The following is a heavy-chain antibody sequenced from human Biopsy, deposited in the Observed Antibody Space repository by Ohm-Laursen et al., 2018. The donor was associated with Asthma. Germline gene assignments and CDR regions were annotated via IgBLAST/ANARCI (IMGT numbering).Heavy chain of an antibody. D-gene: IGHD3-9*01. V-gene: IGHV1-3*01. Sequence: VASVKVSCKASGYTFINYAIHWVRQAPGQRLEWMGWINAGNGNTKYSQKFRGRVTISRDTSASTAYMDLSSLRSEDTAVYYCARTYYDFLTGQVNDVFAIWGQGIMVTVSS. CDR1: GYTFINYA. CDR2: INAGNGNT. CDR3: ARTYYDFLTGQVNDVFAI. J-gene: IGHJ3*02.